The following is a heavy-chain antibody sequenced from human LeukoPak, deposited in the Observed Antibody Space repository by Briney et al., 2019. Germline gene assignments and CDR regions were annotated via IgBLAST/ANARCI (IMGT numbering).Heavy chain of an antibody. D-gene: IGHD3-22*01. J-gene: IGHJ4*02. CDR3: AKISGYYPSDY. V-gene: IGHV3-11*04. CDR1: GFTFSDYY. CDR2: ISSSGTTI. Sequence: PGGSLRLSCAASGFTFSDYYMSWIRQAPGKGLEWLSYISSSGTTIYYADSVKGRFTISRDNAKNSLYLQMNSLRAEDTAVYYCAKISGYYPSDYWGQGTLVTVSS.